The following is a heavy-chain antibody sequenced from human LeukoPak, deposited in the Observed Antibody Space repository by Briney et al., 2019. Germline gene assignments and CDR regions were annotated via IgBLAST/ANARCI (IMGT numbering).Heavy chain of an antibody. D-gene: IGHD1-26*01. J-gene: IGHJ4*02. Sequence: GGSLRLSCAASGFTFSSYAMHWVRQAPGKGLEWVAVISYDGSNKYYADSVKGRFTISRDNSKNTLYLQMNSLRAEDTAVYYCARAPAPSGSYCFDYWGQGTLVTVSS. CDR3: ARAPAPSGSYCFDY. CDR1: GFTFSSYA. CDR2: ISYDGSNK. V-gene: IGHV3-30-3*01.